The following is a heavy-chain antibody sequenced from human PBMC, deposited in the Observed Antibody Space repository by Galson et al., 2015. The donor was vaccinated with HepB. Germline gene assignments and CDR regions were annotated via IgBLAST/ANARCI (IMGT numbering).Heavy chain of an antibody. V-gene: IGHV1-2*02. CDR3: ARAHCGGDCYANYYYYYMDV. CDR1: GYTFTGYY. D-gene: IGHD2-21*01. Sequence: SVKVSCKASGYTFTGYYMHWVRQAPGQGLEWMGWINPNSGGTNYAQKFQGRVTMTRDTSISTAYMELSRLRSDDTAVYYCARAHCGGDCYANYYYYYMDVWGKGTTVTVS. J-gene: IGHJ6*03. CDR2: INPNSGGT.